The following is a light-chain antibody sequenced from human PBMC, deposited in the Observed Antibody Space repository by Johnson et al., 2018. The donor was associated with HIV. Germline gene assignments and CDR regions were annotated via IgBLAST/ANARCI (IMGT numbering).Light chain of an antibody. Sequence: VLTQAPSVSAAPGQKVTISCSGTSSNVGNNYVSWYQQFPGTAPKLLIYEKNKRPSGIPDRFSASKSGTSATLGITGLQTGDEADYYCGTWDSSLIAGVFGTGTKVTVL. CDR1: SSNVGNNY. CDR3: GTWDSSLIAGV. J-gene: IGLJ1*01. V-gene: IGLV1-51*02. CDR2: EKN.